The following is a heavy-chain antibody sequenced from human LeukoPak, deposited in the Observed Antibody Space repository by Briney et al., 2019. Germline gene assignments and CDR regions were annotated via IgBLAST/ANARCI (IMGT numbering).Heavy chain of an antibody. CDR2: ISYDGSNK. V-gene: IGHV3-30*04. D-gene: IGHD4-17*01. J-gene: IGHJ5*02. CDR3: AKDIRDAYGDYDNWFDP. Sequence: PGGSLRLSCAASGFTFSSYAMHWVRQAPGKGLEWVAVISYDGSNKYYADSVKGRFTISRDNSKNTLYLQMNSLRAEDTALYYCAKDIRDAYGDYDNWFDPWGQGTLVTVSS. CDR1: GFTFSSYA.